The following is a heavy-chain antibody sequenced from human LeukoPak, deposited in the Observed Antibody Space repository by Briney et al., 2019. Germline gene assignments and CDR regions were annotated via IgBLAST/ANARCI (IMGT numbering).Heavy chain of an antibody. D-gene: IGHD2-2*01. CDR1: GGSISSGGYS. V-gene: IGHV4-30-2*03. CDR2: IYYSGST. CDR3: ARVYCSSTSCYAGYYGMDV. J-gene: IGHJ6*02. Sequence: SQTLSLTCAVSGGSISSGGYSWSWIRQPPGKGLEWIGSIYYSGSTYYNPSLKSRVTISVDTSKNQFSLKLSSVTAADTAVYYCARVYCSSTSCYAGYYGMDVWGQGTTVTVSS.